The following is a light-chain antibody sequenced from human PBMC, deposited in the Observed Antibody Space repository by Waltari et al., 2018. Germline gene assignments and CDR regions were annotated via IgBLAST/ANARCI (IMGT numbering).Light chain of an antibody. CDR2: GNN. Sequence: QSVLTQPPSVSGAPGQRVTISCTGSSSNIGAGYDVHWYQHLPGTAPKLLIHGNNTRPSGVPVRSSGSRSGTSASLAITGLQAEDEADYYCQSYDSSLSGWVFGGGTKLTVL. CDR1: SSNIGAGYD. J-gene: IGLJ3*02. V-gene: IGLV1-40*01. CDR3: QSYDSSLSGWV.